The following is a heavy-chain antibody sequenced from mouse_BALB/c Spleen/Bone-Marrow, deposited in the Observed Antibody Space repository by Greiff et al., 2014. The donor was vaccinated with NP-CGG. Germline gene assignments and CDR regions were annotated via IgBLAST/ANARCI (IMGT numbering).Heavy chain of an antibody. V-gene: IGHV1-14*01. CDR2: INPYNDGT. J-gene: IGHJ2*01. Sequence: EVKLMESGPELVKPGASVEMSCKASGYTFTSYVMHWVKQKPGQGLEWIGYINPYNDGTKYNEKFKGKATLTSDKSSSTAYMELSSLTSEDSAVYYCAKGGNYRYDFDYWGQGTTLTVSS. CDR3: AKGGNYRYDFDY. CDR1: GYTFTSYV. D-gene: IGHD2-14*01.